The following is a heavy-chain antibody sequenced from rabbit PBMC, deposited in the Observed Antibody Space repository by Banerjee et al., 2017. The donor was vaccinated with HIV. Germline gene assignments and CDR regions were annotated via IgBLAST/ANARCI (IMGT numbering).Heavy chain of an antibody. CDR1: GFSFSSSYY. Sequence: QEQLVESGGGLAKPGASLTLTCTASGFSFSSSYYMCWVRQAPGKGLEWIACIYAGSIGSTYYASWAKGRFTISKTSSTTVTLQMTSLTAADTATYFCARDAGYAGYGYAEGFNLWGQGTLVTVS. J-gene: IGHJ4*01. CDR3: ARDAGYAGYGYAEGFNL. V-gene: IGHV1S45*01. D-gene: IGHD6-1*01. CDR2: IYAGSIGST.